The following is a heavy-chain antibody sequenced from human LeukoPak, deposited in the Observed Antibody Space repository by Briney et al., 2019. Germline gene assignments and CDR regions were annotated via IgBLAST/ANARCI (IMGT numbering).Heavy chain of an antibody. D-gene: IGHD3-16*01. CDR1: GFTFSSYW. CDR3: ARVTGGYYFDY. CDR2: IYSGDSS. Sequence: GGSLRLSCAASGFTFSSYWMFWVRQAPGEGLEWFSVIYSGDSSYYADSVKGRFTISRDNSKNTLYLQMSSLRAEDTAVYYCARVTGGYYFDYWGHGTLVTVSS. V-gene: IGHV3-53*01. J-gene: IGHJ4*01.